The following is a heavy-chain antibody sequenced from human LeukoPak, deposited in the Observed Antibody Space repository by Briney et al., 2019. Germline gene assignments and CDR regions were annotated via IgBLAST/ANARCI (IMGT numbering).Heavy chain of an antibody. CDR1: GYTFTSYD. D-gene: IGHD3-3*01. V-gene: IGHV1-2*02. CDR3: ARDFELRFLEWLFRGFDP. CDR2: INPNSGGT. J-gene: IGHJ5*02. Sequence: ASVKVSCKASGYTFTSYDINWVRQATGQGLEWMGWINPNSGGTNYAQKFQGRVTMTRDTSISTAYMELSRLRSDDTAVYYCARDFELRFLEWLFRGFDPWGQGTLVTVSS.